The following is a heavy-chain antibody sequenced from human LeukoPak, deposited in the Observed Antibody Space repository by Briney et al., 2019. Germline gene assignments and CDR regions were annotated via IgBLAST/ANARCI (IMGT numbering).Heavy chain of an antibody. CDR1: GGTSSSYA. CDR2: FDPEDGET. Sequence: ASVKVSCKASGGTSSSYAISWVRQAPGKGLEWMGGFDPEDGETIYAQKFQGRVTMTEDTSTDTAYMELSSLRSEDTAVYYCATDRRVYDFWSGYYHYYYYGMDVWGQGTTVTVSS. J-gene: IGHJ6*02. D-gene: IGHD3-3*01. CDR3: ATDRRVYDFWSGYYHYYYYGMDV. V-gene: IGHV1-24*01.